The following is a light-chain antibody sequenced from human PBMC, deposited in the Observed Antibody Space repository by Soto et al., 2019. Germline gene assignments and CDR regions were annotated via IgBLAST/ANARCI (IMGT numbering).Light chain of an antibody. Sequence: DIQMTQSPSTLSASVGDRVTITCRASQSISSWLAWYQQKPGKAPKLLIYDASSLESGVPSRFSGSGSGTEFTLTISSPQPDDFATSYCQQYNSYSLTFGPGTKVDIK. V-gene: IGKV1-5*01. CDR1: QSISSW. CDR3: QQYNSYSLT. CDR2: DAS. J-gene: IGKJ3*01.